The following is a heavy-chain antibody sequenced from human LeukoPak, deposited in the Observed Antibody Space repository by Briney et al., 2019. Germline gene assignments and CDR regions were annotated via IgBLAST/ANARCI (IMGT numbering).Heavy chain of an antibody. D-gene: IGHD2-8*01. V-gene: IGHV3-30*18. CDR2: ISYDGSNK. J-gene: IGHJ6*02. CDR3: AKDAMLRGRTYYYYYGMDV. CDR1: GFTFSSYG. Sequence: TGGSLRLSCAASGFTFSSYGMHWVRQAPGKGLEWVVVISYDGSNKYYADSVKGRFTISRDNSKNTLYLQMNGLRAEDTAVYYCAKDAMLRGRTYYYYYGMDVWGQGTTVTVSS.